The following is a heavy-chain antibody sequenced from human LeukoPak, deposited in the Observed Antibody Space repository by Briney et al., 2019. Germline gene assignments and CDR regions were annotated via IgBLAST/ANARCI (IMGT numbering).Heavy chain of an antibody. V-gene: IGHV3-64D*06. J-gene: IGHJ1*01. Sequence: GGSLRLSCSASGVTSCISARHGVRQAPRRGVQYGSVIGGDGVTTSYADSVKSRFTICRDNPKNTMYLQMSSLRAEDTAAYYCVGDGRDGYHISFHHWGQGTLVTVSS. CDR1: GVTSCISA. D-gene: IGHD5-24*01. CDR2: IGGDGVTT. CDR3: VGDGRDGYHISFHH.